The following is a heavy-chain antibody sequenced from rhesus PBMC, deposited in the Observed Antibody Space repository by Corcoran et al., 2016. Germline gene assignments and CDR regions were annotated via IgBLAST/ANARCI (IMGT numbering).Heavy chain of an antibody. D-gene: IGHD6-31*01. CDR3: ARVVGAAAGGYGLDS. CDR2: IYWNDNK. Sequence: QVTLKESGPALVKPTQTLTLTCTFSGFSITTSGTGVGWIRQPPGKALEWLASIYWNDNKYYNTSLKSRLTISKDTSKNQVVLTMTNMDPGDTATYYGARVVGAAAGGYGLDSWGQGVVVTVSS. J-gene: IGHJ6*01. CDR1: GFSITTSGTG. V-gene: IGHV2-95*01.